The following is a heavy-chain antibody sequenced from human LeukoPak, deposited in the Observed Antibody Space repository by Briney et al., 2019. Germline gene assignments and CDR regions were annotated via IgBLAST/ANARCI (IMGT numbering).Heavy chain of an antibody. J-gene: IGHJ4*02. Sequence: PGGSLRLSCAASGFTFSSFWMSWVRHAPGKGLEWVANIKGDGSEIYYVDSVKGRFSISRDNAKNSLYLQMSSPRAEDTAVYYCARDGSSFDYWGQGALVTVSS. CDR3: ARDGSSFDY. V-gene: IGHV3-7*01. CDR1: GFTFSSFW. D-gene: IGHD2-15*01. CDR2: IKGDGSEI.